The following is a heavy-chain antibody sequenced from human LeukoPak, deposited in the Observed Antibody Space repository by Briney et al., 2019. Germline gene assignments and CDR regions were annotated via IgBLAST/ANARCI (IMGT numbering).Heavy chain of an antibody. D-gene: IGHD1/OR15-1a*01. CDR1: GFTFSGSA. CDR2: IRSKANSYAT. J-gene: IGHJ4*02. V-gene: IGHV3-73*01. Sequence: GGSLRLSCAASGFTFSGSAMHWVRQASGKGLEWVGRIRSKANSYATAYAASVKGRFTISRDNSKNTLYLQMNSLRAEDTAVYYCASLETTPDYWGQGTLVTVSS. CDR3: ASLETTPDY.